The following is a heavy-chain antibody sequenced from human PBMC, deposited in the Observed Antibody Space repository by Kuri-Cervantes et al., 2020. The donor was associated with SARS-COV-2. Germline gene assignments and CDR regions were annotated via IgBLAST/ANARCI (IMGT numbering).Heavy chain of an antibody. V-gene: IGHV1-18*04. Sequence: ASVKVSCKASGYTFTSYGISWVRQAPGQGLEWIGWISAYNGNTNYAQKLQGRVTMTTDTSTSTAYMELRSLRSDDTAVYCCARVLRFLEWLPQPQYYFDYWGQGTLVTVSS. CDR1: GYTFTSYG. J-gene: IGHJ4*02. CDR3: ARVLRFLEWLPQPQYYFDY. D-gene: IGHD3-3*01. CDR2: ISAYNGNT.